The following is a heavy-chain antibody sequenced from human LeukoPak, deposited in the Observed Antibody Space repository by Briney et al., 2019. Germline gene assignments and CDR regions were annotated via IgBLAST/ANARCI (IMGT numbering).Heavy chain of an antibody. D-gene: IGHD6-19*01. CDR3: AWRNLGSGSYEDARGYYYYGMDV. CDR2: IIPIFCTA. V-gene: IGHV1-69*05. Sequence: ASVKVSCQACGGTFSSYAISWVRPAPGQGLDWVGGIIPIFCTANYVQKFQGRVTLTTDESMSTAYMDLNNLRSKDRAVYYLAWRNLGSGSYEDARGYYYYGMDVWGQGTTVTVFS. CDR1: GGTFSSYA. J-gene: IGHJ6*02.